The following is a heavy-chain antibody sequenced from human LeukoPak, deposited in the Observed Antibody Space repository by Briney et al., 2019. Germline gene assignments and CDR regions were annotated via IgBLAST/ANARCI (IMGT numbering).Heavy chain of an antibody. CDR2: IFYSGST. V-gene: IGHV4-39*01. Sequence: SETLSLTCTVSGASISSSSYYWGWIRQPPGKGLEWIGTIFYSGSTYFNPSLKSRVTISVDTSKNQFSLKLSSVTAADTAVYYCARQGSSSSGSGMDVWGQGTTVTVSS. CDR3: ARQGSSSSGSGMDV. CDR1: GASISSSSYY. D-gene: IGHD6-6*01. J-gene: IGHJ6*02.